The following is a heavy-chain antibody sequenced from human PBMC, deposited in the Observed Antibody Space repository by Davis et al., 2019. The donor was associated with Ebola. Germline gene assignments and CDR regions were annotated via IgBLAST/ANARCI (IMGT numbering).Heavy chain of an antibody. V-gene: IGHV3-7*04. Sequence: GESLKISCAASGFSFSSYWMSWVRQAPGKGLEWVANINQDGSQINYVDSVRGRFTISRDNAKNALYLQMNSLRAEDTAVYYCARVGYCSSTSCMKNLPYYYYGMDVWGQGTTVTVSS. CDR3: ARVGYCSSTSCMKNLPYYYYGMDV. D-gene: IGHD2-2*01. CDR2: INQDGSQI. J-gene: IGHJ6*02. CDR1: GFSFSSYW.